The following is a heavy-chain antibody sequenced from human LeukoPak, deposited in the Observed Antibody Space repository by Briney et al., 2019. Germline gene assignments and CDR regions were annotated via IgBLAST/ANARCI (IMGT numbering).Heavy chain of an antibody. CDR3: AKGVGCSGGTCYSGHGMDV. V-gene: IGHV3-23*01. CDR1: GFTFSSYA. D-gene: IGHD2-15*01. Sequence: GGSLRLSCAASGFTFSSYAMSWVRQAPGKGLEWVSALSGSGADTYYADSVKGRFTISRDNSKNTLYLQVNSLRAEDTAVYYCAKGVGCSGGTCYSGHGMDVWGQGTTVTVSS. J-gene: IGHJ6*02. CDR2: LSGSGADT.